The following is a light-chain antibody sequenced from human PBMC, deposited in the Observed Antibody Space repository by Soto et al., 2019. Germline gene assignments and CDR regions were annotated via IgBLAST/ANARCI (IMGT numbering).Light chain of an antibody. V-gene: IGKV1-5*03. Sequence: DIQMTQSPSTLSASVGDRVTITCRASQSISSWLAGYQQKPGKAPKLPIYKASSLESRVPSRFSGSGSGTEFTLTISSLQPDDFATYYCQQYNSYPWTFGQGTKVEIK. CDR1: QSISSW. CDR2: KAS. J-gene: IGKJ1*01. CDR3: QQYNSYPWT.